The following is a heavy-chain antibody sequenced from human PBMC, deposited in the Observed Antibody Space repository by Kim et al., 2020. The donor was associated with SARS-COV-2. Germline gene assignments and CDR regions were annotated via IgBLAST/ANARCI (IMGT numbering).Heavy chain of an antibody. J-gene: IGHJ4*02. CDR2: INHDGSDK. CDR1: GFTFSSHW. Sequence: GGSLSLSCAASGFTFSSHWLTWVRQAPGKGPEWVANINHDGSDKYYVDSVKGRFTISRDNAKNSLYLQMNSLRAEDTAVYYCARDLWTTGWGQGSLVTVSS. CDR3: ARDLWTTG. D-gene: IGHD4-17*01. V-gene: IGHV3-7*01.